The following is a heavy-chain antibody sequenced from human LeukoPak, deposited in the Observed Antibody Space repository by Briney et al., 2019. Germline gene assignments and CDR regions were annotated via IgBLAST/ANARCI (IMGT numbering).Heavy chain of an antibody. J-gene: IGHJ4*02. Sequence: GGSLRLSCAASGFTFNAYSMNWVRQAPGKGLEWVSSITSSGSYIYNRDLLKGRFTISRDNARNALYLQMNSLRDDDTAVYYCARGTVSGYDSTGSFDYWGQGALVTVSS. CDR2: ITSSGSYI. D-gene: IGHD5-12*01. V-gene: IGHV3-21*01. CDR1: GFTFNAYS. CDR3: ARGTVSGYDSTGSFDY.